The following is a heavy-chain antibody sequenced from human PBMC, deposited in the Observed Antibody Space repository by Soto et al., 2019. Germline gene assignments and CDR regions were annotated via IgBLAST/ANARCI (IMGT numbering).Heavy chain of an antibody. CDR1: GFTFSSYW. CDR2: INSDGSST. CDR3: ARGRGSYGSGYGMDV. V-gene: IGHV3-74*01. Sequence: GGSLRLSCAASGFTFSSYWMHWVRQAPGKGLVWVSRINSDGSSTSYADSVKGRFTISRDNAKNTLYLQMNSLRAEDTAVYYCARGRGSYGSGYGMDVWGQGTTVTVSS. D-gene: IGHD3-10*01. J-gene: IGHJ6*02.